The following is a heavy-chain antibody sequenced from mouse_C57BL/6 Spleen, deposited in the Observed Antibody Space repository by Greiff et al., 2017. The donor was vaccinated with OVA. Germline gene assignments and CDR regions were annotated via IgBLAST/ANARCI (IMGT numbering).Heavy chain of an antibody. CDR2: IHPSDSDT. V-gene: IGHV1-74*01. Sequence: VQLQQPGAELVKPGASVKVSCKASGYPFTSYWMHWVKQRPGQGLEWIGRIHPSDSDTNYNQQFKGKATLTVDKSSRTAYMQLSSLTSEDSAVYYCAIEGVLRGYWGQGTTLTVSS. J-gene: IGHJ2*01. D-gene: IGHD1-1*01. CDR1: GYPFTSYW. CDR3: AIEGVLRGY.